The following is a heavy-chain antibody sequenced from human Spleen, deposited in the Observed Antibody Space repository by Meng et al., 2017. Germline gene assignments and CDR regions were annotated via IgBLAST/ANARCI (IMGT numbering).Heavy chain of an antibody. CDR2: ISWNNNGM. D-gene: IGHD1-26*01. Sequence: SLKISCAASGFAFDDYAMHWVRQAPGKGLEWVSGISWNNNGMGYADSVKGRFTISRDNAKNSLYLQMNSLRAEDTALYYCAKGNSGTYYVVDYWGQGTLVTVSS. J-gene: IGHJ4*02. CDR1: GFAFDDYA. CDR3: AKGNSGTYYVVDY. V-gene: IGHV3-9*01.